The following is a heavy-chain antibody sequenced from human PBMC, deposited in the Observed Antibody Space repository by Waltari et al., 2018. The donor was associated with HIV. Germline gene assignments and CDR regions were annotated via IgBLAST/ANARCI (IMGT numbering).Heavy chain of an antibody. CDR2: INAANGNT. Sequence: QVQLVQSGTEVKKPGASVKVSCRTSGYRFISQSLNWVRQAPGQGLEWMGWINAANGNTKYSEKFQGRVTMTTDTITNIGYMELRNLRSNDTAIYYCARGTLIMVVSAPMAFDVWGRGTLVTVSS. D-gene: IGHD2-21*01. CDR1: GYRFISQS. J-gene: IGHJ3*01. CDR3: ARGTLIMVVSAPMAFDV. V-gene: IGHV1-18*01.